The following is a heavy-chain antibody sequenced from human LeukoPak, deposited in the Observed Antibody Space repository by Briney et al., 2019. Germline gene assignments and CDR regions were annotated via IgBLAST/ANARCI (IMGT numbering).Heavy chain of an antibody. V-gene: IGHV4-61*01. Sequence: SETLSLTCTVSGGSVSSGSYYWSWIRQPPGKGLEWIGYIYYSGSTNYNPSLKSRVTISVDTSKNQFSLKLSSVTAADTAVYYCAREGSWPKGGFDYWGQGTLVTVSS. CDR3: AREGSWPKGGFDY. D-gene: IGHD6-13*01. J-gene: IGHJ4*02. CDR2: IYYSGST. CDR1: GGSVSSGSYY.